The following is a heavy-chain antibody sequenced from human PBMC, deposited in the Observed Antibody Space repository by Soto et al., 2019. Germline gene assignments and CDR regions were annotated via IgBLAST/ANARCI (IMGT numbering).Heavy chain of an antibody. CDR3: AILVTTIFGVALDDY. Sequence: HPGGSLRLSCAASGFTFSSYSMNWVRQAPGKGLEWVSYISSSSSTIYYADSVKGRFTISRDNAKNSLYLQMNSLRDEDTAVYYCAILVTTIFGVALDDYWGQGTLVTVSS. CDR1: GFTFSSYS. D-gene: IGHD3-3*01. CDR2: ISSSSSTI. V-gene: IGHV3-48*02. J-gene: IGHJ4*02.